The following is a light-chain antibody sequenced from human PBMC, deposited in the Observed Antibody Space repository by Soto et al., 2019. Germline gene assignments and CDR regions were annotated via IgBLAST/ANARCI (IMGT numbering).Light chain of an antibody. J-gene: IGLJ3*02. CDR1: RASIGSNT. V-gene: IGLV1-44*01. CDR3: AAWDDSLSGPV. Sequence: QSVLTRPPSASGTPGQRVTISCSGSRASIGSNTVTWYQHLPGAAPKLLVYNNNQRPSGVPDRFSGSKSDTSASLAISGLQFEDEAVYYCAAWDDSLSGPVFGGGTKLTVL. CDR2: NNN.